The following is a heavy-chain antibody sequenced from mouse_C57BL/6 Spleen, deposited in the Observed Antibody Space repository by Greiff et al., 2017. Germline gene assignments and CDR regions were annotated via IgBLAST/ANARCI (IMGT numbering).Heavy chain of an antibody. CDR3: ARLDSSGPAMDY. V-gene: IGHV1-19*01. Sequence: EVQLQQSGPVLVKPGASVKMSCKASGYTFTDYYMNWVKQSHGKSLEWIGVINPYNGGTSYNQKFKGKATLTVDKSSSTAYMELNSLTSEDSAVYYCARLDSSGPAMDYWGQGTSVTVSS. CDR1: GYTFTDYY. CDR2: INPYNGGT. D-gene: IGHD3-2*02. J-gene: IGHJ4*01.